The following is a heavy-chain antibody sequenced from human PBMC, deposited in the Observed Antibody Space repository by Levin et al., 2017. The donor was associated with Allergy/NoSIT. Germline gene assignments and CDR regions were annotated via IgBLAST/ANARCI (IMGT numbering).Heavy chain of an antibody. Sequence: GASVKVSCAASGFTFSTYSMNWVRQAPGKGLEWVSFISGGSGYIYYADSVKGRFTISRDNAKNSLYLQMNSLRAEDTAVYYCARSSGSGSYRTYHFDYWGQGTLVTVSS. CDR3: ARSSGSGSYRTYHFDY. D-gene: IGHD3-10*01. CDR2: ISGGSGYI. J-gene: IGHJ4*02. CDR1: GFTFSTYS. V-gene: IGHV3-21*01.